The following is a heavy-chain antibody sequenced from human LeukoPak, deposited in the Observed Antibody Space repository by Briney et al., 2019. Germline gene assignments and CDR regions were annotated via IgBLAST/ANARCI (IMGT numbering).Heavy chain of an antibody. CDR1: GFTFSSYD. D-gene: IGHD2-15*01. CDR3: ARGYCSGGNCYLDY. CDR2: ISRGASTI. V-gene: IGHV3-48*03. Sequence: GGSLRLSCATSGFTFSSYDMNWVRQAPGKGLEWVSYISRGASTIYYADSVKGRFTISRDNARNSLYLRMNSLRAEDTAVYYCARGYCSGGNCYLDYWGQGTLVTVSA. J-gene: IGHJ4*02.